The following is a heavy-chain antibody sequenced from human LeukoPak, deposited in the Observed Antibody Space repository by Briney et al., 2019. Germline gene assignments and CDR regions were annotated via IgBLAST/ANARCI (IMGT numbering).Heavy chain of an antibody. CDR2: INHSGST. CDR1: GGSFSGYY. V-gene: IGHV4-34*01. Sequence: PSETLSLTCAVYGGSFSGYYWSWIRQPPGKGLEWIGEINHSGSTNYNPSLKSRVTISVDTSKNQFSLKLSSVTAADTAVYYCAIHTGDGGNSGFDYRGQGTLVTVSS. J-gene: IGHJ4*02. D-gene: IGHD4-23*01. CDR3: AIHTGDGGNSGFDY.